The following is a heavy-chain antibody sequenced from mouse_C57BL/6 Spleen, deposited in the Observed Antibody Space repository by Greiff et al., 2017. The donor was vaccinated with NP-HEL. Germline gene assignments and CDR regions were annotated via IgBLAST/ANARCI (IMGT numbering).Heavy chain of an antibody. V-gene: IGHV1-52*01. Sequence: QVQLKQPGAELVRPGSSVKLSCKASGYTFTSYWMHWVKQRPIQGLEWIGNIDPSDSETHYNQKFKDKATLTVDKSSSTAYMQLSSLTSEDSAVYYCARRSLYYSGSSHDAMDYWGQGTSVTVSS. CDR1: GYTFTSYW. J-gene: IGHJ4*01. D-gene: IGHD1-1*01. CDR3: ARRSLYYSGSSHDAMDY. CDR2: IDPSDSET.